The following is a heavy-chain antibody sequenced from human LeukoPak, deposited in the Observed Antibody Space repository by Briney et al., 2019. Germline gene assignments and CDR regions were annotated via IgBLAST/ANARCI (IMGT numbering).Heavy chain of an antibody. Sequence: PSQTLPLTCTVSGGSISSGSYYWSWIRQPAGKGLEWIGRIYTSGSTNYNPSLKSRVTISVDTSKNQFSLKLSSVTAADTAVYYCARDSGSWDYYDSSGYQYFQHWGQGTLVTVSS. J-gene: IGHJ1*01. V-gene: IGHV4-61*02. CDR3: ARDSGSWDYYDSSGYQYFQH. D-gene: IGHD3-22*01. CDR2: IYTSGST. CDR1: GGSISSGSYY.